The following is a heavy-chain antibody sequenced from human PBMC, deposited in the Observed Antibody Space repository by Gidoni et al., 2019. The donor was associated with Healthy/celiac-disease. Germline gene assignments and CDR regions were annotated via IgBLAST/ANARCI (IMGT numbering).Heavy chain of an antibody. J-gene: IGHJ6*02. CDR3: ARELPYYDYVWGSYRPNVRGPTHYYYYYGMDV. CDR1: GFTFSSYA. CDR2: ISYDGSNK. Sequence: QVQLVESGGGVVQPGRSLRLSCAASGFTFSSYAMHGVRQAPGKGREGGAVISYDGSNKYYADSVKCRFTISRDNSKNTLYLQMNSLRAEDTAVYYCARELPYYDYVWGSYRPNVRGPTHYYYYYGMDVWGQGTTVTVSS. D-gene: IGHD3-16*02. V-gene: IGHV3-30-3*01.